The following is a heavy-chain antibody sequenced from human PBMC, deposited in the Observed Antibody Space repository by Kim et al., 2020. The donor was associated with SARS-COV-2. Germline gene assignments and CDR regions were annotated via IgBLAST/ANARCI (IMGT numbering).Heavy chain of an antibody. CDR1: GGSFSGYY. D-gene: IGHD3-10*01. Sequence: SETLSLTCAVYGGSFSGYYWSWIRQPPGKGLEWIGEINHSGSTNYNPSLKSRVTISVDTSKNQFSLKLSSVTAADTAVYYCARGRNYYGSGSYYKLSGYFDLWGRGTLVTVSS. V-gene: IGHV4-34*01. CDR3: ARGRNYYGSGSYYKLSGYFDL. J-gene: IGHJ2*01. CDR2: INHSGST.